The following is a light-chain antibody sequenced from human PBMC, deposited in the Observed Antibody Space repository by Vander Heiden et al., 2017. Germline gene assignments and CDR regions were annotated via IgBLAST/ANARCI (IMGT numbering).Light chain of an antibody. CDR3: QQTYSLPFT. CDR2: SAS. J-gene: IGKJ4*01. V-gene: IGKV1-39*01. Sequence: DIQMTQSPSSLSANVGDRVAITCRASQSISNFLNWYQHKPGKAPNLLIYSASTLQTGVPSRFSGSSSGTDFTLTISSLQPEDFATYYCQQTYSLPFTFGGGTKPEIK. CDR1: QSISNF.